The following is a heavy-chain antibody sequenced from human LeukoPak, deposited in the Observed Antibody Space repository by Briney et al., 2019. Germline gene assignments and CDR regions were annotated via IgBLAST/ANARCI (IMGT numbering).Heavy chain of an antibody. CDR1: GFTFSSYG. D-gene: IGHD3-22*01. CDR3: AKASSSGYYSFYFDY. Sequence: PGGSLRLSCAASGFTFSSYGMHWVRQAPGKGLEWVAVISYDGSNKYYADSVKGRFTISRDNSKNTLYMQMNSLRAEDTAVYYCAKASSSGYYSFYFDYWGQGTLVTVSS. V-gene: IGHV3-30*18. CDR2: ISYDGSNK. J-gene: IGHJ4*02.